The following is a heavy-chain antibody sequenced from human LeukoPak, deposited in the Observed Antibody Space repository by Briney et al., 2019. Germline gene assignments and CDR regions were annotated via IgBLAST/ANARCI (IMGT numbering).Heavy chain of an antibody. J-gene: IGHJ4*02. CDR1: GFSVSSNY. V-gene: IGHV3-66*01. D-gene: IGHD4/OR15-4a*01. CDR3: AGGDFGYVNFDY. Sequence: PGGSLRLSCAASGFSVSSNYMSWVRQAPGKGLEWVSVLYSGGSTYYADSVKGRFTISRDNSKNTLYLQMNSLRAEDTAVYYCAGGDFGYVNFDYWGQGTLVTVSS. CDR2: LYSGGST.